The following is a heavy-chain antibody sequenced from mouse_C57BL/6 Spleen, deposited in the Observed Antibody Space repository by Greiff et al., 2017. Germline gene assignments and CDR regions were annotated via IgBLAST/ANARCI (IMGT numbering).Heavy chain of an antibody. CDR3: ARSRDYGFDY. CDR1: GYTFTSYW. V-gene: IGHV1-64*01. Sequence: QVQLKQPGAELVKPGASVKLSCKASGYTFTSYWMHWVKQRPGQGLEWIGMIHPNSGSTNYNEKFKSKATLTVDKSSSTAYMQLSSLTSEDSAVYYCARSRDYGFDYWGQGTTLTVSS. J-gene: IGHJ2*01. CDR2: IHPNSGST. D-gene: IGHD1-1*01.